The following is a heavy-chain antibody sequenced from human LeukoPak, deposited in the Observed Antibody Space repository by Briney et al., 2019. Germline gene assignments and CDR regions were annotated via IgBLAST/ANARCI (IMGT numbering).Heavy chain of an antibody. CDR1: GFTFRSHA. V-gene: IGHV3-23*01. D-gene: IGHD2-21*01. J-gene: IGHJ4*02. CDR2: IYENGGTT. Sequence: GGSPRLSCVGSGFTFRSHAMSWVRQAPEKGLEFVSGIYENGGTTYYADSAKGRFSISRDNSKNTLYLQMDSLRGEDTAVYYCAKDFRIGYSAHFDYWGQGALVTVSS. CDR3: AKDFRIGYSAHFDY.